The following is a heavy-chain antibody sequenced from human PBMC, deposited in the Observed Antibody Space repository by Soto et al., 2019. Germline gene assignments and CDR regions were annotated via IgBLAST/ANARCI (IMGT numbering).Heavy chain of an antibody. V-gene: IGHV4-59*01. Sequence: ETLSLTCTVSGGSISSYYWSWIRQPPGKGLEWIGYIYYSGSTNYNPSLKSRVTISVDTSKNQFSLKLSSVTAADTAVYYCARDGVSSSWYGDFDYWGQGTLVTVS. CDR1: GGSISSYY. CDR3: ARDGVSSSWYGDFDY. D-gene: IGHD6-13*01. J-gene: IGHJ4*02. CDR2: IYYSGST.